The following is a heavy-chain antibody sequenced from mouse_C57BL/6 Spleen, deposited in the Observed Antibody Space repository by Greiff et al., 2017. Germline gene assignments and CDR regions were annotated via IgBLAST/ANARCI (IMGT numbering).Heavy chain of an antibody. V-gene: IGHV14-2*01. D-gene: IGHD2-3*01. CDR2: IDPEDGET. CDR1: GFNIKDYY. J-gene: IGHJ2*01. CDR3: GSHFIYDGYYVYYFDY. Sequence: EVQLQQSGAELVKPGASVKLSCTASGFNIKDYYMHWVKQRTEQGLEWIGRIDPEDGETKYAPKFQGKAPITADTSSNTAYLQLSSLSSEDTAVYYCGSHFIYDGYYVYYFDYWGQGTTLTVSS.